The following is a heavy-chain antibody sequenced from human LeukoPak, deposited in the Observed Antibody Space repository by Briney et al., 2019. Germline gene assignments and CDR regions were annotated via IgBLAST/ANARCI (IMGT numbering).Heavy chain of an antibody. CDR2: INHSGST. CDR1: GGSFSGYY. J-gene: IGHJ4*02. V-gene: IGHV4-34*01. CDR3: ARDPPWCGRPFDY. Sequence: NASETLSLTCAVYGGSFSGYYWSWIRQPPGKGLEWIGEINHSGSTNYNPSLKSRVTISVDTSKNQFSLKLSSVTAADTAVYYCARDPPWCGRPFDYWGQGTLVTVSS. D-gene: IGHD2-8*02.